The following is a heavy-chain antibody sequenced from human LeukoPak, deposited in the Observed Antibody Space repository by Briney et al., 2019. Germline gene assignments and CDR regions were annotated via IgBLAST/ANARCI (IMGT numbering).Heavy chain of an antibody. D-gene: IGHD6-19*01. CDR3: AREDFIAVAGFDY. Sequence: GGSLRLSCAASGFTFSSYAMHWVRQAPGKGLEWVAVISYDGSNKYYADSVKGRFTISRDNSKNTLYLHMNSLRAEDTAVYYCAREDFIAVAGFDYWGQGTLVTVSS. CDR1: GFTFSSYA. CDR2: ISYDGSNK. V-gene: IGHV3-30-3*01. J-gene: IGHJ4*02.